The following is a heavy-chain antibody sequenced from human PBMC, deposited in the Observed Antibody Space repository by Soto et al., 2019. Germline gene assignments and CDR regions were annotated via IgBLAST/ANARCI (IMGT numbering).Heavy chain of an antibody. CDR1: GGTFSSYA. D-gene: IGHD1-26*01. J-gene: IGHJ6*02. CDR3: ARLYSGSLSHYYYGMDV. CDR2: IIPIFGTA. Sequence: VASVKVSCKASGGTFSSYAISWVRQAPGQGLEWMGGIIPIFGTANYAQKFQGRVTITADESTSTAYMELSSLRSEDTAVYYCARLYSGSLSHYYYGMDVWGQGTTVTVSS. V-gene: IGHV1-69*13.